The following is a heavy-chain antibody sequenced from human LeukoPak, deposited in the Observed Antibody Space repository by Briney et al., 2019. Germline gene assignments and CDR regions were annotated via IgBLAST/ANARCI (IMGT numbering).Heavy chain of an antibody. CDR2: IKYGGREK. CDR3: ARARGMEV. J-gene: IGHJ6*02. Sequence: GSLRLSCAASGFTFSNYWMTWVRQAPGTGLEWVASIKYGGREKFYVDSVKGRFTISGDNAKNSLYLQMNSLRPEDTALYYCARARGMEVWGQGTTVTVSS. CDR1: GFTFSNYW. V-gene: IGHV3-7*05.